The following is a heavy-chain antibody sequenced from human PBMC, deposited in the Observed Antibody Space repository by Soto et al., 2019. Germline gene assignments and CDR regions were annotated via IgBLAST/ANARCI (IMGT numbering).Heavy chain of an antibody. CDR3: VSKAACGGACDDFDS. CDR2: IIPLFGTA. Sequence: QVQLVQSGAEVKKPGSSVKISCRASGGTFSSNTINWVRQAAGQGLEWMGGIIPLFGTANYAEKFQGRITITADKSTKTDYMELIRLMSDDTAVYYCVSKAACGGACDDFDSWGQGTLVTVSS. V-gene: IGHV1-69*06. J-gene: IGHJ4*02. CDR1: GGTFSSNT. D-gene: IGHD2-21*02.